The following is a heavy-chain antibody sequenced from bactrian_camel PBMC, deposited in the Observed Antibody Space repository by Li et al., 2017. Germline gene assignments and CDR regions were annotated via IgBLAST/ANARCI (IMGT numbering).Heavy chain of an antibody. CDR1: GFTFSSYW. CDR2: ISRGGGST. J-gene: IGHJ4*01. D-gene: IGHD5*01. Sequence: HVQLVESGGGLVQFGGSLRLSCAASGFTFSSYWMYWVRQDPGKGLEWVSQISRGGGSTYYADSVKGRFTISGDNAKSTLYLQMNSLKTEDTAVYYCATGLLADHGLGLGTQVTVS. V-gene: IGHV3S1*01.